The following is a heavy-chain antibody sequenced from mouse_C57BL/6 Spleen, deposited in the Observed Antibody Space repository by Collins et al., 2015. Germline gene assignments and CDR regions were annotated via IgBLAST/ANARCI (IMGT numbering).Heavy chain of an antibody. CDR2: INTNTGEP. Sequence: QIQLVQSGPELKKPGETVKISCKASGYTFTNYGMNWVKQAPGKGLKWMGWINTNTGEPTYAEEFKGRFAFSLETSASTAYLQINNLKNEDTATYFCAREGLMITGLAYWGQGTLVTVSA. CDR1: GYTFTNYG. J-gene: IGHJ3*01. D-gene: IGHD2-4*01. V-gene: IGHV9-3*02. CDR3: AREGLMITGLAY.